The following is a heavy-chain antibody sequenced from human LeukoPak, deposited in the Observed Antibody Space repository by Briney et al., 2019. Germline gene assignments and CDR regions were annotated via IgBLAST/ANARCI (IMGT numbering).Heavy chain of an antibody. CDR3: AKRSVGATTPFDY. CDR1: GFTFSSYG. V-gene: IGHV3-23*01. D-gene: IGHD1-26*01. Sequence: GGSLRLSCAASGFTFSSYGMSWVRQAPGKGLEWVSAISGSGGSTYYADSVKGRFTISRDNSKNTLYLQMNSLRAEDTAVYYCAKRSVGATTPFDYWGQGTLVTVSS. CDR2: ISGSGGST. J-gene: IGHJ4*02.